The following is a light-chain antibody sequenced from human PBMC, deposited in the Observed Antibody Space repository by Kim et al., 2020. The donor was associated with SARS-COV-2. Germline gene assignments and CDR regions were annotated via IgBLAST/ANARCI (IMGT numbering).Light chain of an antibody. J-gene: IGKJ1*01. CDR3: LQHLSYPRT. CDR1: QDINSY. Sequence: ASEGDRVTITCRASQDINSYLAWFQQKPGKAPKRLIYAASSLQSGVPPRFSGSGSGTDFTLTINGLQPEDLATYYCLQHLSYPRTFGQGTKVDIK. V-gene: IGKV1-17*03. CDR2: AAS.